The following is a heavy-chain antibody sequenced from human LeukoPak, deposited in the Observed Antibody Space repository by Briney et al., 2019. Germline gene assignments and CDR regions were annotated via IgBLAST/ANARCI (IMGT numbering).Heavy chain of an antibody. CDR1: GFTFSSYS. CDR2: ISSSSSTI. V-gene: IGHV3-48*01. Sequence: GGSLRLSCAASGFTFSSYSMNWVRQAPGKGLEWVSYISSSSSTIYYADSVKGRFTISRDNAKNSLYLQMNSLRAEDTAVYYCARSYSNYVRGGSFDYWGQGTLVTVSS. D-gene: IGHD4-11*01. J-gene: IGHJ4*02. CDR3: ARSYSNYVRGGSFDY.